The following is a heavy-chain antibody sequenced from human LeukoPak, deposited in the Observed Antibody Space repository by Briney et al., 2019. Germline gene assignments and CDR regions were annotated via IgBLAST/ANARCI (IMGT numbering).Heavy chain of an antibody. Sequence: SETLSLTCAVYGGSFSGYYWSWIRQPPGKGLEWIGEINHSGSTNYNPSLKSRVTISVDTSKNRFSLKLSSVTAADTAVYYCARHILTAGSLEWGQGTLVTVSS. D-gene: IGHD3-9*01. CDR2: INHSGST. CDR3: ARHILTAGSLE. V-gene: IGHV4-34*01. CDR1: GGSFSGYY. J-gene: IGHJ4*02.